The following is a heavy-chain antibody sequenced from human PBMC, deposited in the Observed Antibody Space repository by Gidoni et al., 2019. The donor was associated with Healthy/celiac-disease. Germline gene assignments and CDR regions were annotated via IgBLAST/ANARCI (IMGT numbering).Heavy chain of an antibody. J-gene: IGHJ4*02. CDR2: ISYDGSNK. CDR3: AGGYSYGFVDY. CDR1: GFTFSSYG. Sequence: QVQLVESGGGVVQPGRSLRLSCAASGFTFSSYGMHWVRQAPGKGLEWVAVISYDGSNKYYADSVKGRFTISRDNSKNTLYLQMNSLRAEDTAVYYCAGGYSYGFVDYWGQGTLFTVSS. D-gene: IGHD5-18*01. V-gene: IGHV3-30*03.